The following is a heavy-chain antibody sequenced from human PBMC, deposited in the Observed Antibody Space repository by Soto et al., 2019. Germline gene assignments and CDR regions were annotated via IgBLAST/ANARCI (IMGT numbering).Heavy chain of an antibody. CDR2: ISSDGSST. CDR1: GFTFSNYW. Sequence: GGSLRLSCSASGFTFSNYWVHWVRQAPGKGLVWVSRISSDGSSTSYADSVKGRFTISRDNAKNTLYLQMNSLRAEDTAVYYCAYFTSGCPTWGQGTLVTVSS. CDR3: AYFTSGCPT. V-gene: IGHV3-74*01. J-gene: IGHJ4*02. D-gene: IGHD6-19*01.